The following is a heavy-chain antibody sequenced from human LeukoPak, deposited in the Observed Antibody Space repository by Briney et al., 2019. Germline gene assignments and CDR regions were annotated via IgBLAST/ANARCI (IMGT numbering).Heavy chain of an antibody. Sequence: SETLSLTCAVYGGSFSGYYWSGIRQPPGKGLEWIGEINHSGSTNYNPSLQSRVTISVDTSKNQFSLKLSSVTAADTAVYYCARGPYYYDSSGQIDYWGQGTLVTVSS. CDR3: ARGPYYYDSSGQIDY. D-gene: IGHD3-22*01. V-gene: IGHV4-34*01. CDR2: INHSGST. CDR1: GGSFSGYY. J-gene: IGHJ4*02.